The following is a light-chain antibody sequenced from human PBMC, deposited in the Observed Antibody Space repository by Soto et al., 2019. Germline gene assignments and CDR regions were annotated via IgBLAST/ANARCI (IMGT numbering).Light chain of an antibody. Sequence: EIVLTQSPATLSLSPGERATLSCRASQSVSRYLAWYQQKPGQAPRLLIYDASNKATGIPARFSGSGSGSDFTLTNSNLEHDEFAGYYCQQRSNGTFGQGTKVEIK. V-gene: IGKV3-11*01. CDR3: QQRSNGT. J-gene: IGKJ1*01. CDR2: DAS. CDR1: QSVSRY.